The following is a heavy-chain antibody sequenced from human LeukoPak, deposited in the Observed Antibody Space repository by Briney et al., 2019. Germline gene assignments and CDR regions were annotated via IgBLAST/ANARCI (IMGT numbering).Heavy chain of an antibody. CDR3: ARGGNYYDSSGYYG. CDR2: IYYSGST. CDR1: GGSISSYY. J-gene: IGHJ4*02. D-gene: IGHD3-22*01. Sequence: PSETLSLTCTVSGGSISSYYWSWIRQPPGKGLEWIGYIYYSGSTNYNPSLKSRVTISVDTSKNQFSLKLSSVTAADTAVYYCARGGNYYDSSGYYGWGQGTLVTVSS. V-gene: IGHV4-59*08.